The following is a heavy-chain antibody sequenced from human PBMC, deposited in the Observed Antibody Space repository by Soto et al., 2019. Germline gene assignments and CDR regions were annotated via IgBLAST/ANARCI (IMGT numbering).Heavy chain of an antibody. CDR3: ARDQPRAYSSSWPFDY. D-gene: IGHD6-13*01. CDR2: TYYRSKWYN. J-gene: IGHJ4*02. Sequence: LSLTCAISGDSVSSNSAAWNWIRQSPSRGLEWMGRTYYRSKWYNDYAVSVKSRITINPDTSKNQFSLQLNSVTPEDTAVYYCARDQPRAYSSSWPFDYWGQGTLVTVTT. CDR1: GDSVSSNSAA. V-gene: IGHV6-1*01.